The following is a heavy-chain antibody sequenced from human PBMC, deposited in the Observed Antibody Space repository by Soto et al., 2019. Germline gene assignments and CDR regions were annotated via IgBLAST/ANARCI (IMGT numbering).Heavy chain of an antibody. J-gene: IGHJ4*02. CDR3: AREGSRRGYSYGLDY. Sequence: PGGSLRLSCAASGFTFSSYEMTWVRQAPGKGLEWVSYISSSGSTIYYADSVKGRFTISRDNAKNSLYLQMNSLRAEDTAVYYCAREGSRRGYSYGLDYWGQGTLVTVSS. D-gene: IGHD5-18*01. CDR2: ISSSGSTI. CDR1: GFTFSSYE. V-gene: IGHV3-48*03.